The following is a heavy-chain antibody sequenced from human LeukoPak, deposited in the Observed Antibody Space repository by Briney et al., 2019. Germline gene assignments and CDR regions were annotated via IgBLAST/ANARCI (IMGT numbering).Heavy chain of an antibody. Sequence: GGSLRLSCAASGFTFSSYGMHWVRQAPGKGLEWVAFIRYDGSNKYYADSVKGRFTISRDNSKNTLYLQMNSLRAEDTAVYYCAKDGERWLPQAYFDYWGQGTLVTVSS. J-gene: IGHJ4*02. CDR2: IRYDGSNK. CDR1: GFTFSSYG. V-gene: IGHV3-30*02. D-gene: IGHD5-24*01. CDR3: AKDGERWLPQAYFDY.